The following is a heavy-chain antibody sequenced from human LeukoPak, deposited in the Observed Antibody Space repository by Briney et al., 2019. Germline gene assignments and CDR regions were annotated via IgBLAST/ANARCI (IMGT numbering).Heavy chain of an antibody. Sequence: PSETLSLTCAVSAYSISSGYRWGWIRQPPGKGLQWIGDIYYSERTNYNPSLRSRVTISVDTSKNQLSLKLTSVLAADTAMYYCVRRDNTGWNYFDHWGQGILVTVSS. CDR2: IYYSERT. D-gene: IGHD6-19*01. CDR1: AYSISSGYR. CDR3: VRRDNTGWNYFDH. J-gene: IGHJ4*02. V-gene: IGHV4-38-2*01.